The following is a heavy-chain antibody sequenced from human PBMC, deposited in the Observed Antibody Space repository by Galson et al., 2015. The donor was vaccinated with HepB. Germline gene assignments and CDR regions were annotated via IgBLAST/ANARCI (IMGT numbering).Heavy chain of an antibody. CDR2: ISSLSLYR. CDR3: ARVYYYDSSGYSHVGFDY. CDR1: GFSFNTYA. J-gene: IGHJ4*02. Sequence: SLRLSCAASGFSFNTYAMIWVRQAPGKGLEWVSSISSLSLYRFYADSLKGRFTISRDDAKNSLFLQMNSLRAEDTAVYYCARVYYYDSSGYSHVGFDYWGQGTLVTVSS. V-gene: IGHV3-21*01. D-gene: IGHD3-22*01.